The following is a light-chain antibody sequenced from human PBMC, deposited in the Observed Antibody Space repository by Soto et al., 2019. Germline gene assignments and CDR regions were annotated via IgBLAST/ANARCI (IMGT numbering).Light chain of an antibody. CDR1: DISDYHY. CDR3: STSHA. CDR2: EVS. J-gene: IGLJ1*01. V-gene: IGLV2-14*01. Sequence: QSALTQPASVSGSPGQSITISCTGSDISDYHYVSWYQQYPGKAPKLMIYEVSNRPSGVAHRFSGSKSGNTASLTISGLQAEDAADYYCSTSHAFATGTKLTVL.